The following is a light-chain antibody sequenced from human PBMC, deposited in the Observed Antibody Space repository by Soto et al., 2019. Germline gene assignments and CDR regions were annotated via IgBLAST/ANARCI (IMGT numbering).Light chain of an antibody. J-gene: IGLJ1*01. CDR1: SNTIGGYNV. CDR2: EGI. V-gene: IGLV2-23*01. CDR3: CSYVGATTYA. Sequence: QSALTQPASVSGSPGQSITISCTGTSNTIGGYNVVSWYQQHPGTAPKVIIYEGIKRPSGVSNRFSDSISGSTASLTISGLQAEDEADYYCCSYVGATTYAFGTGTKVTVL.